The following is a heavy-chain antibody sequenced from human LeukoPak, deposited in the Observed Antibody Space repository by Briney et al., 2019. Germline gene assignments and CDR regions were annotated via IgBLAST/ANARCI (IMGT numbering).Heavy chain of an antibody. CDR1: RFTFSSYW. D-gene: IGHD1-26*01. CDR2: IKQDGSEK. Sequence: GGSLRLSCAASRFTFSSYWMSWVRQAPGKGLEWVANIKQDGSEKYYVDSVKGRFTISRDNAKNSLYLQMNSLRAEGTAVYYCAKVAYSGTYARKGLFDPWGQGTLV. V-gene: IGHV3-7*05. J-gene: IGHJ5*02. CDR3: AKVAYSGTYARKGLFDP.